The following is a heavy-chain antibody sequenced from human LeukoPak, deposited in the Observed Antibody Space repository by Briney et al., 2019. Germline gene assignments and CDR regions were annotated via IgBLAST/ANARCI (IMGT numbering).Heavy chain of an antibody. D-gene: IGHD5-12*01. V-gene: IGHV1-46*01. CDR3: ARATSPIAYDWDS. CDR1: GYSFTNYK. Sequence: ASVKVSCKASGYSFTNYKIHWLRQAPGQGLQWMGIIDPSGPSVTYAQIFQGRLIVTRDTSTSTVYMQLSSLRSEDTAMYYCARATSPIAYDWDSWGQGTLVTVSS. CDR2: IDPSGPSV. J-gene: IGHJ4*02.